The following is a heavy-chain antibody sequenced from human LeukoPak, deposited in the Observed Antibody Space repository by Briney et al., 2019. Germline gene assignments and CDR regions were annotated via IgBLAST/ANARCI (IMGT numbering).Heavy chain of an antibody. CDR2: ISSSGGST. Sequence: GGSLKLSCAASGFTFSSYAMSWVRQAPGKGLQWVSTISSSGGSTYYADSVKGRFTISRDNSKNTLYLQMNSLRAEDTAVYYCAKDFPYGGYGVYWGQGTLVTVSS. CDR1: GFTFSSYA. J-gene: IGHJ4*02. V-gene: IGHV3-23*01. D-gene: IGHD4-17*01. CDR3: AKDFPYGGYGVY.